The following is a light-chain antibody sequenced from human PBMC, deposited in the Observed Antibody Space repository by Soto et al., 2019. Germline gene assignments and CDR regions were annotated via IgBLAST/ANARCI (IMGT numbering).Light chain of an antibody. V-gene: IGLV2-14*01. J-gene: IGLJ2*01. CDR1: DSDIGGYNY. CDR3: ASYTTTGTVL. Sequence: QSALTQPASVSGSPGQSITISCTGTDSDIGGYNYVSWYQQHPGKAPKLMIYGVTLRPSGVSNRFSGSKSANTASLTISGLQAEDEADYYCASYTTTGTVLFGGGTKLTVL. CDR2: GVT.